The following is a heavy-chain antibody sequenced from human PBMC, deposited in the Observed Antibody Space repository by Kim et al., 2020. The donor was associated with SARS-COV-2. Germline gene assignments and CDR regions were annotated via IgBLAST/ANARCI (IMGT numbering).Heavy chain of an antibody. CDR1: SGSINSGSYY. CDR3: ARGLAGATGQFDY. CDR2: IYASGNS. V-gene: IGHV4-39*01. D-gene: IGHD1-26*01. Sequence: SETLSLTRSVSSGSINSGSYYWGWIRQPPGKGLEWIGSIYASGNSFYNPSLETRFTISLDTPKNQFSLKVTSVTAADTAIYYCARGLAGATGQFDYWAQGILVTVSS. J-gene: IGHJ4*02.